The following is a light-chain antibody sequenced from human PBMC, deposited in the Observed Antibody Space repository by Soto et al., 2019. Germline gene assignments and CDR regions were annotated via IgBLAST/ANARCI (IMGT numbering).Light chain of an antibody. CDR2: AAS. CDR1: QSVSSNY. CDR3: QQYNNWPWT. V-gene: IGKV3-20*01. J-gene: IGKJ1*01. Sequence: EIVLTQSPGTLSFSPGERATLSCRASQSVSSNYLAWFQQKPGQAPRLLIYAASSRATGIPDRFSGSGSGTDFTLTISSLQSEDFAVYYCQQYNNWPWTFGQGTKVDIK.